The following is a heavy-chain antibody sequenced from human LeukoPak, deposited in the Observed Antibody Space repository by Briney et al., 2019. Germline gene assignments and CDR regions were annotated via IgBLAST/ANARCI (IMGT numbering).Heavy chain of an antibody. J-gene: IGHJ4*02. Sequence: PGGSLRLSCAASGFTFSSYSMNWVRQAPGKGLEWVSSISSSSSYIYYADSVKGRFTISRDNAKNSLYLQMNSLRAEDTAVYYCARDGNLLPGYYKFDYWGQGTLVTVSS. CDR1: GFTFSSYS. CDR3: ARDGNLLPGYYKFDY. V-gene: IGHV3-21*01. D-gene: IGHD3-9*01. CDR2: ISSSSSYI.